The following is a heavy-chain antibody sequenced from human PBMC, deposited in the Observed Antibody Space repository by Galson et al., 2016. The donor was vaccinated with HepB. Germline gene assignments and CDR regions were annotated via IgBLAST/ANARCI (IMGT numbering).Heavy chain of an antibody. J-gene: IGHJ1*01. CDR1: GYPFSDYG. CDR3: AKDELPYCSLGRCALQH. CDR2: ISAYNGNT. Sequence: SVKVSCKGSGYPFSDYGINWVRQAPGHGLEWMGWISAYNGNTGYAQKFQGRVTMTTDTSTNTAHMEVRSLRSDDTAVYYCAKDELPYCSLGRCALQHWGQGTLVSVSS. D-gene: IGHD2-15*01. V-gene: IGHV1-18*01.